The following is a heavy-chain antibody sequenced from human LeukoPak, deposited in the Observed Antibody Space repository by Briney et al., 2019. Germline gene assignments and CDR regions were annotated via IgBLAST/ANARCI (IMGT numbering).Heavy chain of an antibody. CDR3: ARDQRAWQQLTHYYYYYMDV. CDR1: GFTFSSYW. J-gene: IGHJ6*03. CDR2: IKQDGSEK. Sequence: GSLRLSCAASGFTFSSYWMSWVRQAPGKGLEWVANIKQDGSEKYYVDSVKGRFTISRDNAKNSLYLQMNSLRAEDTAVYYCARDQRAWQQLTHYYYYYMDVWGKGTTVTISS. D-gene: IGHD6-13*01. V-gene: IGHV3-7*01.